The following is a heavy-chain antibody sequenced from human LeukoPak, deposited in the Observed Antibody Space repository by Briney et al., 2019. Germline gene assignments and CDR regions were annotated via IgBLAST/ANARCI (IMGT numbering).Heavy chain of an antibody. CDR1: GGSFSGYY. Sequence: SETLSLTCAVYGGSFSGYYWSWIRQPPGKGLEWIGYIYYSGSTNYNPSLKSRVTISVDTSKNQFSLKLSSVTAADTAVYYCARSRIQLRFDPWGQGTLVTVSS. D-gene: IGHD5-18*01. CDR2: IYYSGST. V-gene: IGHV4-59*01. J-gene: IGHJ5*02. CDR3: ARSRIQLRFDP.